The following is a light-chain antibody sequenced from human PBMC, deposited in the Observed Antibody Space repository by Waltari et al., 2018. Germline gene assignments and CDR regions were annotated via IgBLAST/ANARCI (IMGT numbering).Light chain of an antibody. CDR3: QKYDNSPHS. CDR2: GAS. CDR1: QTVSSY. J-gene: IGKJ2*03. V-gene: IGKV3D-15*01. Sequence: SQSPATLSLSPGERATLSCRASQTVSSYLAWYQQKPGQAPRLLIYGASTRATGIPGRFSGSGSGTEFTLIITSLEPEDFAVYYCQKYDNSPHSFGQGTKVEI.